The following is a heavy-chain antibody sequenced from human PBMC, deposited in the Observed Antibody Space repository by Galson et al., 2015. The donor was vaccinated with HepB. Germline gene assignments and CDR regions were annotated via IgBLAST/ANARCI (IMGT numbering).Heavy chain of an antibody. Sequence: PALVKPTQTLTLTCTFSGFSLSTSGMCVSWIRQPPGKALEWLARIDWDDDKYYSTSLKTRLTISKDTSKNQVVLTMTNMDPVDTATYYCARIRLTYYYDSSGYYQYYYGMDVWGQGTTVTVSS. CDR2: IDWDDDK. CDR3: ARIRLTYYYDSSGYYQYYYGMDV. D-gene: IGHD3-22*01. V-gene: IGHV2-70*11. CDR1: GFSLSTSGMC. J-gene: IGHJ6*02.